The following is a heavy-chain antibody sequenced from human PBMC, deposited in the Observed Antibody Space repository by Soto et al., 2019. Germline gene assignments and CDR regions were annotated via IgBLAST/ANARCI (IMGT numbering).Heavy chain of an antibody. J-gene: IGHJ4*02. D-gene: IGHD3-10*01. CDR3: AKGGFGELFFDY. CDR1: GFTFSSYA. V-gene: IGHV3-23*01. CDR2: ISGSGGST. Sequence: EVQLLESGGGSVQPGGSLRLSCAASGFTFSSYAMSWVRQAPGKGLEWVSAISGSGGSTYYADSVKGRFTISRDNSKNTLYLQMNSLRAEDTAVYYCAKGGFGELFFDYWGQGTLVTVSS.